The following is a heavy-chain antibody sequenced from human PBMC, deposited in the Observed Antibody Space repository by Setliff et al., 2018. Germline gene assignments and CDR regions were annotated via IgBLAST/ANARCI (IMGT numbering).Heavy chain of an antibody. CDR3: ARDLGGIWKTYFDY. D-gene: IGHD1-1*01. V-gene: IGHV1-2*02. J-gene: IGHJ4*02. CDR1: GYTFTGYY. CDR2: INPNSGGT. Sequence: ASVKVSCKASGYTFTGYYIHWVRQAPGQGLEWMGWINPNSGGTNYAQKFQGRVTMTRDTSISTAYMELSRLRSDDTAVYYCARDLGGIWKTYFDYWGQGTLVTVS.